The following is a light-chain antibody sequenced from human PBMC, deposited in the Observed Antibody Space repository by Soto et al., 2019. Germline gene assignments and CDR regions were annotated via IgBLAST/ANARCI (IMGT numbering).Light chain of an antibody. J-gene: IGLJ1*01. V-gene: IGLV2-23*02. CDR2: EVN. CDR1: SSDVGSYNL. CDR3: CSYAGSPYV. Sequence: QSALTQPGSVSGSPGQSITISCTGTSSDVGSYNLVSWYQQHPGKAPKLMIYEVNKRPSGVSNRFSGSKSGNTASLTISGLQAEDEADYYCCSYAGSPYVFGTGTKATVL.